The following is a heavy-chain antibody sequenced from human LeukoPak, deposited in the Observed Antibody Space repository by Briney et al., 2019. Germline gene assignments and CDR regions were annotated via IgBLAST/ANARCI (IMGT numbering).Heavy chain of an antibody. J-gene: IGHJ4*02. CDR1: GGSISSYY. D-gene: IGHD6-19*01. Sequence: KPSETLSLTCTFSGGSISSYYWSWIRQPAGKGLEWIGRIYTSGSTNYNPSLKSRVTMSVDTSKNQFSLKLSSVTAADTAVYYCARAPSPPYSSGWYDYFDYWGQGTLVTVSS. V-gene: IGHV4-4*07. CDR2: IYTSGST. CDR3: ARAPSPPYSSGWYDYFDY.